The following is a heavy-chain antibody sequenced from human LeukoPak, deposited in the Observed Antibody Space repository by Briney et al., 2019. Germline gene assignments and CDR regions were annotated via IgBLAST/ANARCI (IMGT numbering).Heavy chain of an antibody. CDR2: ISSSSSYI. J-gene: IGHJ6*02. D-gene: IGHD5-12*01. Sequence: GGSLRLSCAASGFTFSSYSMNWVRRAPGKGLEWVSSISSSSSYIYYADSVKGRFTISRDNAKNSLYLQMNSLRAEDTAVYYCARGEVATTYYYGMDVWGQGTTVTVSS. CDR3: ARGEVATTYYYGMDV. CDR1: GFTFSSYS. V-gene: IGHV3-21*01.